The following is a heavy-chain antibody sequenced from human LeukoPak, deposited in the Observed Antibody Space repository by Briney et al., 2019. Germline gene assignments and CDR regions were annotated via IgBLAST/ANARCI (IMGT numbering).Heavy chain of an antibody. CDR3: AREYSSSSGRAFDI. V-gene: IGHV3-48*01. D-gene: IGHD6-6*01. CDR2: ISSSSSTI. Sequence: PGGSLRLSCAASGFTFTTYSMNWVRQAPGKGLEWVSYISSSSSTIYYADSVMGRFTISRDNAKNSLYLQMNTLRAEDTAVYYCAREYSSSSGRAFDIWGQGTMVTVSS. J-gene: IGHJ3*02. CDR1: GFTFTTYS.